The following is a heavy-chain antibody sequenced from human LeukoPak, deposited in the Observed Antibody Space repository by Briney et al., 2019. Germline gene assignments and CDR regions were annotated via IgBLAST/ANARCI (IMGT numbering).Heavy chain of an antibody. J-gene: IGHJ4*02. D-gene: IGHD6-13*01. CDR3: AKTGGIAAAGY. V-gene: IGHV3-23*01. Sequence: GGSLRLSCAASGFTFSSFAMSWVRQAPGKGLEWVSAIRGSGGSTYYADSVKGRFTISRDNSKNTLYLQLNGLRAEDTAVYYCAKTGGIAAAGYWGQGTLVTVSS. CDR2: IRGSGGST. CDR1: GFTFSSFA.